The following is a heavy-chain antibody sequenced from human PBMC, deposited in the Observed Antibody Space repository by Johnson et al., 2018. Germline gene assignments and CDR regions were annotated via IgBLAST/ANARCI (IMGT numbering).Heavy chain of an antibody. J-gene: IGHJ6*02. CDR2: IYYSGST. CDR3: ARPRPSSSGTSPWYYYGMDV. V-gene: IGHV4-39*01. D-gene: IGHD6-13*01. Sequence: QVQLQESGPGLVKPSETLSLTCTVSGGSISSSSYYWGWIRQPPGKGLEWIGSIYYSGSTYYNPSLKSRVTLSVDTSKNQFSLKLSSVTAADTAVYYCARPRPSSSGTSPWYYYGMDVWGQGTTVTVSS. CDR1: GGSISSSSYY.